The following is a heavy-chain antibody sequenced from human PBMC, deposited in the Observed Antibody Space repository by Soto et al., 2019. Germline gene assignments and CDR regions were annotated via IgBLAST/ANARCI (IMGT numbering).Heavy chain of an antibody. CDR2: IYYSGST. CDR3: ASYYDFWSGYSQLFVDV. J-gene: IGHJ6*02. Sequence: TLSLTCTVSGGSISSGGYYWSWIRQHPGKGLEWIGYIYYSGSTYYNPSLKSRVTISVDTSKNQFSLKLGSVTAADTAVYYCASYYDFWSGYSQLFVDVWGQGTTVTVSS. D-gene: IGHD3-3*01. CDR1: GGSISSGGYY. V-gene: IGHV4-31*03.